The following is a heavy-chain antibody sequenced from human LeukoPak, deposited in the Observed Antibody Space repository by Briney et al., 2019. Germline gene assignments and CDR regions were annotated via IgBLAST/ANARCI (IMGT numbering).Heavy chain of an antibody. J-gene: IGHJ5*02. CDR3: ARVYHGNYYWEFDP. Sequence: GESLKISCMDSGDSFTNYWIGWCARCPGKGWSRWASFMSMTLKPHSPPFQGQVTISADKSIDTAYLQWSRLKASDTAMYYCARVYHGNYYWEFDPWGQGTLVTVSS. D-gene: IGHD1-26*01. V-gene: IGHV5-51*01. CDR1: GDSFTNYW. CDR2: FMSMTLKP.